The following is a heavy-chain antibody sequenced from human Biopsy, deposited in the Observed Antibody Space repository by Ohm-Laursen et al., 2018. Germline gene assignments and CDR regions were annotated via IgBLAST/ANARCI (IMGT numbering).Heavy chain of an antibody. J-gene: IGHJ4*02. CDR2: IYSSGRT. CDR1: GGSLNNHY. V-gene: IGHV4-4*08. Sequence: TLSLTCSVSGGSLNNHYWSWIRQSPGKGLEWLAYIYSSGRTNYNPSLKSRIIVSVDTSKNPLSLKVTSVTATDTAMYYCARHDRSGYWGLDYWGQGALVTVSA. D-gene: IGHD3-22*01. CDR3: ARHDRSGYWGLDY.